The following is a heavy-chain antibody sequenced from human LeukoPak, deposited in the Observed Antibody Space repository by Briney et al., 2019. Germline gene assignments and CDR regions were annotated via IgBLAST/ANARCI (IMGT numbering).Heavy chain of an antibody. CDR3: ASRGSHDY. V-gene: IGHV3-48*03. D-gene: IGHD3-16*01. Sequence: GGSLRLSCAASGFTFSSYEMNWVRQAPGKGLEWVSAISGSGGSTYYADSVKGRFTISRDNAKNSLYLQMNSLRAEDTAVYYCASRGSHDYWGQGTLVTVSS. CDR1: GFTFSSYE. CDR2: ISGSGGST. J-gene: IGHJ4*02.